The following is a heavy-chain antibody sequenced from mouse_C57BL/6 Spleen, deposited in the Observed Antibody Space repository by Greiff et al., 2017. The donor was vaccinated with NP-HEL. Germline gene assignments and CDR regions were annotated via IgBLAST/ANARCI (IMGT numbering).Heavy chain of an antibody. CDR3: TRDYYGSSYGYFDV. CDR1: GYTFTDYE. V-gene: IGHV1-15*01. Sequence: VQLKESGAELVRPGASVTLSCKASGYTFTDYEMHWVKQTPVHGLEWIGAIDPETGGTAYNQKFKGKAILTADKSSSTAYMELRSLTSEDSAVYYCTRDYYGSSYGYFDVWGTGTTVTVSS. CDR2: IDPETGGT. D-gene: IGHD1-1*01. J-gene: IGHJ1*03.